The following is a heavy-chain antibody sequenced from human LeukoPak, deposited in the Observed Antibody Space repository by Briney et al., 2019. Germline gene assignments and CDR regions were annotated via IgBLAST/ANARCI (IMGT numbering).Heavy chain of an antibody. V-gene: IGHV4-30-2*01. Sequence: SETLSLTCAVSGGSISSGGYSWSWIRQPPGKGLEWIGYIYHSGGTYYNPSLKSRVTISVDRSKNQFSLKLSSVTAADTAVYYCARDLYGGGWFDPWGQGTLVTVSS. J-gene: IGHJ5*02. CDR2: IYHSGGT. D-gene: IGHD1-26*01. CDR3: ARDLYGGGWFDP. CDR1: GGSISSGGYS.